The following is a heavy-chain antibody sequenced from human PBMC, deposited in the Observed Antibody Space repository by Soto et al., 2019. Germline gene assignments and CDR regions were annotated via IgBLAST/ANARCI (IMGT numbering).Heavy chain of an antibody. Sequence: RSHTLSLTCAISGDSVSSNSAAWNWIRQSPSRGLEWLGRTYYKSNWRNNYAVSVKSRITINPDTSKNKFSLQLNSVTPEDTAVYYCARGDQGLDYWGQGILVTVSS. J-gene: IGHJ4*02. CDR1: GDSVSSNSAA. V-gene: IGHV6-1*01. D-gene: IGHD2-2*01. CDR2: TYYKSNWRN. CDR3: ARGDQGLDY.